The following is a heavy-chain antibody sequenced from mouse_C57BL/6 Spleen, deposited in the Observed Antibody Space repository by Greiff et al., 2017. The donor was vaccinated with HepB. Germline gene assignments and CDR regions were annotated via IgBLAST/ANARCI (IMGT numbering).Heavy chain of an antibody. Sequence: VQLQQSGAELVRPGASVTLSCKASGYTFTDYEMHWVKQTPVHGLEWIGAIDPETGGTAYNQKFKGKAILTADKSSSTAYMELRSLTSEDSAVYYCTRQLRLGGFAYWGQGTLVTVSA. CDR2: IDPETGGT. V-gene: IGHV1-15*01. CDR1: GYTFTDYE. D-gene: IGHD3-2*02. CDR3: TRQLRLGGFAY. J-gene: IGHJ3*01.